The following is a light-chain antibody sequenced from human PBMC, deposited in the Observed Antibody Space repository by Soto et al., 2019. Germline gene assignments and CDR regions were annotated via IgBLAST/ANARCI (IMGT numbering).Light chain of an antibody. CDR1: SSDISIYNY. J-gene: IGLJ1*01. Sequence: QSALTQPASVSGSPGQSITISCTGTSSDISIYNYVSWYRQHPGKAPKLIIYEVSNRPSGISNRFSGAKSGNTASLTISGLQVEDEADYYCCSYTSSTNYVFGAGT. CDR3: CSYTSSTNYV. V-gene: IGLV2-14*01. CDR2: EVS.